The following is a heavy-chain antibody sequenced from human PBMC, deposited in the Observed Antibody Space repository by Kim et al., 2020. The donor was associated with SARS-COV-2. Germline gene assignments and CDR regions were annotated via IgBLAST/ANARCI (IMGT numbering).Heavy chain of an antibody. CDR3: AREYSSSRVVYFQH. V-gene: IGHV1-3*01. Sequence: ASVKVSCKASGYTFTNYAMHWVRQAPGQRLEWLGWIDAGNGNTKYSQRFQDRVTITRDTSASTAYMEVSSLRAEDTAVYYCAREYSSSRVVYFQHWGQGTLVTVSS. CDR1: GYTFTNYA. J-gene: IGHJ1*01. D-gene: IGHD6-13*01. CDR2: IDAGNGNT.